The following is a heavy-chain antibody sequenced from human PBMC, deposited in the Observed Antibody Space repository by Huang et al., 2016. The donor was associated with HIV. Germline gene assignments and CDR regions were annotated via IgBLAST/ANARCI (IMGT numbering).Heavy chain of an antibody. CDR2: SVPDDSDT. CDR1: GYSFSSYW. Sequence: VQLVQSGAEVKKPGESLKISCKGSGYSFSSYWIAWVRQMLGKGLEGMEISVPDDSDTTYRPSVEGQVTISADKSIGTAYLQWSSLKASDTAMYYCARRFSSSSGYFDYWGQGSLVTVSS. D-gene: IGHD6-6*01. V-gene: IGHV5-51*01. J-gene: IGHJ4*02. CDR3: ARRFSSSSGYFDY.